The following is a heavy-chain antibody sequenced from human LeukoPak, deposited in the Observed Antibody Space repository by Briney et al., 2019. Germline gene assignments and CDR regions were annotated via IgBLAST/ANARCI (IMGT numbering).Heavy chain of an antibody. CDR3: ARDDGTGGSDY. CDR1: GGSISSYY. J-gene: IGHJ4*02. Sequence: PSETLSLTCTVSGGSISSYYWSWIRQPPGRGLEWIGYIYYSGSTNYNPSLKSRVTISVDTSKNQFSLKLSSVTAADTAVYYCARDDGTGGSDYWGQGTLVTVSS. D-gene: IGHD7-27*01. V-gene: IGHV4-59*01. CDR2: IYYSGST.